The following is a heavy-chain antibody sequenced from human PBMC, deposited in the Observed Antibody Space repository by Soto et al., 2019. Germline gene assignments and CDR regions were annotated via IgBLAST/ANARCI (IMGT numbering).Heavy chain of an antibody. D-gene: IGHD6-13*01. V-gene: IGHV1-18*04. CDR3: ARESAAERNYYGLDV. CDR1: GYIFSRYG. Sequence: QVQLVQSGPEVRQPGASVKVSCKASGYIFSRYGISWVRQAPGQGLEWMAWISGYNGNTKFGERVQGRVNVTTDTPTSTAYMELRSLRSDDTSVYYCARESAAERNYYGLDVWGQGTTVIVSS. CDR2: ISGYNGNT. J-gene: IGHJ6*02.